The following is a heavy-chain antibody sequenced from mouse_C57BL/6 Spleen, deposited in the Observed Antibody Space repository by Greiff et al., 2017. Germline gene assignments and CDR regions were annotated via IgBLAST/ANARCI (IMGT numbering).Heavy chain of an antibody. CDR2: INPNYGTT. J-gene: IGHJ4*01. CDR3: ARRGNYGNYGAMDY. Sequence: EVQLQESGPELVKPGASVKISCKASGYSFTDYNMNWVKQSNGKSLEWIGVINPNYGTTSYNQKFKGKATLTVDQSSSTAYMQRNSLTSEDSAVYYCARRGNYGNYGAMDYWGQGTSVTVSS. CDR1: GYSFTDYN. D-gene: IGHD2-1*01. V-gene: IGHV1-39*01.